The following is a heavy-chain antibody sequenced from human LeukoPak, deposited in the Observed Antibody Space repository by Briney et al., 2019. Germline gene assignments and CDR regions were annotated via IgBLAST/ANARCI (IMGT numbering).Heavy chain of an antibody. D-gene: IGHD4-17*01. Sequence: ASVKVSCKASGYTFTGYHMHWVRQAPGQGLEWMGYIHPNSGATNYAQKLRGRVTMTTGTSTSTAYMELRSLRSDDTAVYYCARANGDYVGFDYWGQGTLVTVSS. CDR3: ARANGDYVGFDY. J-gene: IGHJ4*02. CDR1: GYTFTGYH. V-gene: IGHV1-2*02. CDR2: IHPNSGAT.